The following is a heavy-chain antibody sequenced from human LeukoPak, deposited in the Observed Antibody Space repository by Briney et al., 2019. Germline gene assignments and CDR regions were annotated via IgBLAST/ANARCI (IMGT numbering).Heavy chain of an antibody. CDR1: GGSISSYY. D-gene: IGHD3-22*01. CDR2: IYFRGNT. V-gene: IGHV4-59*01. Sequence: SETLSLTCTVSGGSISSYYWSWIRQPPGKGLEWIGYIYFRGNTNYNPSLKSRVTISLDTSNNQFSLKLNSVTAADTAVYYCVRVRGTYYYDSSGYSLDYWGQGTLVTVSS. CDR3: VRVRGTYYYDSSGYSLDY. J-gene: IGHJ4*02.